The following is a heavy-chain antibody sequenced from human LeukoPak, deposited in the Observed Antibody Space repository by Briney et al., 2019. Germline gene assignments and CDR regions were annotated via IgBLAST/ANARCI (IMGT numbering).Heavy chain of an antibody. CDR3: AKEGRWGSWYFDY. V-gene: IGHV3-30*18. D-gene: IGHD3-16*01. CDR1: GFTVSSNY. J-gene: IGHJ4*02. Sequence: GGSLRLSCAASGFTVSSNYMSWVRQAPGKGLEWLAVVAADGGAKFYADSVRGRFTIFRDTSRNTVFLQLSGLKTEDTAVYYCAKEGRWGSWYFDYWGQGALVTVSS. CDR2: VAADGGAK.